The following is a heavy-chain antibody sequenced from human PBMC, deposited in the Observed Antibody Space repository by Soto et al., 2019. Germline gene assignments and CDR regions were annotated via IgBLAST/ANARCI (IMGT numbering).Heavy chain of an antibody. J-gene: IGHJ4*02. D-gene: IGHD3-3*01. CDR3: ARIAFWSGYSYFDY. CDR2: ISSSGSTI. CDR1: GFPFSKYW. V-gene: IGHV3-48*03. Sequence: GGSLRLSCAASGFPFSKYWMSWVRQAPGKGLEWVSYISSSGSTIYYADSVKGRFTISRDNAKNSLYLQMNSLRAEDTAVYYCARIAFWSGYSYFDYWGQGTLVTV.